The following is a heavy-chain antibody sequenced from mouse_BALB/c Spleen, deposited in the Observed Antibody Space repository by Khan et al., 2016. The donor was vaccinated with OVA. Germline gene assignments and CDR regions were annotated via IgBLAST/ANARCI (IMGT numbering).Heavy chain of an antibody. CDR2: ISPGSGDT. V-gene: IGHV1-77*01. CDR1: GYTFTDFY. Sequence: QVQLQQSGTELARPGASVNLSCKASGYTFTDFYINWVKQRSGQGLEWIGEISPGSGDTYYNEKFKGTATLTADKSSSTAYMQLSSLTSEASAVYCCARRNYFGYTFAYWGQGTLVTVSA. J-gene: IGHJ3*01. CDR3: ARRNYFGYTFAY. D-gene: IGHD1-2*01.